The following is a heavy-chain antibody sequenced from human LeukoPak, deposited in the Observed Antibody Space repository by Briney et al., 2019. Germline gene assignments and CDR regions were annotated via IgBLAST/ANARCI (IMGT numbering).Heavy chain of an antibody. CDR2: IYTSGST. CDR3: VRDLQFYGDYFDY. D-gene: IGHD2/OR15-2a*01. CDR1: GGSISSYY. Sequence: SETLSLTCTVSGGSISSYYWSWIRQPAGKGLEWIGRIYTSGSTNYNPSLKSRLTISVDTSKNQFSLKLSSVTAADTAVYYCVRDLQFYGDYFDYWGQGTLVTVSS. V-gene: IGHV4-4*07. J-gene: IGHJ4*02.